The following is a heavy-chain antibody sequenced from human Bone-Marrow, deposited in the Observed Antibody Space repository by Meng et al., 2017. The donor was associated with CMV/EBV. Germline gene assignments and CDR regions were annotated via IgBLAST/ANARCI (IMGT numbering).Heavy chain of an antibody. CDR2: IKSNTDGGTT. J-gene: IGHJ1*01. CDR1: GFTFRNAW. Sequence: GESLKISCAASGFTFRNAWMSWVRQAPGKGLEWVGRIKSNTDGGTTDYAAPVKGRFTISRDDSKNTLYLQMNSLKIEDTAVYYCTTVGYQLPDEYFPHWGQGTRVTFSS. CDR3: TTVGYQLPDEYFPH. D-gene: IGHD2-2*01. V-gene: IGHV3-15*01.